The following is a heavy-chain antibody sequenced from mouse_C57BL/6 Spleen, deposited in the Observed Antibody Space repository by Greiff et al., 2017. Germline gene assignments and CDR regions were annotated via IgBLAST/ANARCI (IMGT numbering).Heavy chain of an antibody. J-gene: IGHJ2*01. CDR2: IDPANGNT. D-gene: IGHD2-5*01. Sequence: EVKLQESVAELVRPGASVKLSCTASGFNIKNTYMHWVKQRPEQGLEWIGRIDPANGNTKYAPKFQGKATITADTSSNTAYLQLSSLTSEDTAIYYCASVYYSNYTLDYWGQGTTLTVSS. CDR1: GFNIKNTY. V-gene: IGHV14-3*01. CDR3: ASVYYSNYTLDY.